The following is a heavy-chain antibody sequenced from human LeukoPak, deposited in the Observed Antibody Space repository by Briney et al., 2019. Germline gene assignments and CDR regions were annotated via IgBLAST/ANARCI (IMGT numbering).Heavy chain of an antibody. CDR3: AQGITGTTWGYFDY. CDR2: IIPIFGTA. CDR1: GGTFSSYA. V-gene: IGHV1-69*06. Sequence: ASVKVSCKASGGTFSSYAISWVRQAPGPGLEWMGGIIPIFGTANYAQKFQGRVTITADKSTSTAYMELSSLRSEDTAVYYCAQGITGTTWGYFDYWGQGTLVTVSS. D-gene: IGHD1-7*01. J-gene: IGHJ4*02.